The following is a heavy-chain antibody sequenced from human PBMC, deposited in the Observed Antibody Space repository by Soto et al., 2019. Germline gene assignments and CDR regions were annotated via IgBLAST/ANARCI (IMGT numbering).Heavy chain of an antibody. CDR2: INPSGGST. V-gene: IGHV1-46*01. D-gene: IGHD2-15*01. CDR3: ARLCCSGGSCYAVDY. CDR1: GYTFTSYY. Sequence: ASVKVSWKASGYTFTSYYMHWVRQAPGQGLEWMGIINPSGGSTSYAQKFQGRVTMTRDTSTSTVYMELSSLRSEDTAVYYCARLCCSGGSCYAVDYWGQGTLVTVSA. J-gene: IGHJ4*02.